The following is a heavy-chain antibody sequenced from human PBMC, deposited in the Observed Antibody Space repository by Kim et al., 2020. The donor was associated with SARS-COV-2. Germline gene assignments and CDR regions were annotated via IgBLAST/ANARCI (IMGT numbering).Heavy chain of an antibody. V-gene: IGHV3-11*06. CDR3: AREDDYDILSGYYNLVDY. J-gene: IGHJ4*02. D-gene: IGHD3-9*01. Sequence: KGRFTISRGDAKNPLYLQMTSLRAEDTAVYYCAREDDYDILSGYYNLVDYWGQGTLVTVSS.